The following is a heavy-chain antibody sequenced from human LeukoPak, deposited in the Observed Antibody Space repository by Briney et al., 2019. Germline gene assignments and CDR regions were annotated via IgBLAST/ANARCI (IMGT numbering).Heavy chain of an antibody. V-gene: IGHV4-59*01. J-gene: IGHJ3*02. Sequence: KPSETLSLTCTVSGGSISSYCWSWIRQPPGKGLEWIGYIYYSGTTTYNPSLKSRVTISVDTSKNHFFLKLTSVTAEDTALYYWGRHYYDSSGYDAFEIWGQGTMVTVSS. D-gene: IGHD3-22*01. CDR3: GRHYYDSSGYDAFEI. CDR1: GGSISSYC. CDR2: IYYSGTT.